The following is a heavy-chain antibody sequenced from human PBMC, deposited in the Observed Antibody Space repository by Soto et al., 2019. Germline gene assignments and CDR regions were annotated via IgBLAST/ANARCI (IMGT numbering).Heavy chain of an antibody. CDR3: ARGSCSSTSCYKEYYFDL. Sequence: ASVKVSCKASVGTFSGYAISWVRQAPGQGLEWMGEIIPMFGTSNYAQKFQGRVTITADESTSTAYMELSSLRSEGTAVYYCARGSCSSTSCYKEYYFDLWGQGTLVTVSS. D-gene: IGHD2-2*02. CDR2: IIPMFGTS. V-gene: IGHV1-69*13. J-gene: IGHJ4*02. CDR1: VGTFSGYA.